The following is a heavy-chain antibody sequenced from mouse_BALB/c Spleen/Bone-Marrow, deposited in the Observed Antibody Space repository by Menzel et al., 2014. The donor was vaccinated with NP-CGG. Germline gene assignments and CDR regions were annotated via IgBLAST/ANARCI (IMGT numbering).Heavy chain of an antibody. CDR3: ARQEFAIYWYFDV. D-gene: IGHD1-3*01. Sequence: VQLQQSGAELVKPGASVKLSCSASGFYIKDTYMHWVKQRPEQGLEWIGRIDPANGNTKYDPKFQDKATITADTSSNTVDLQLSSLTFEDTAVYYCARQEFAIYWYFDVWGAGTTVTVSS. V-gene: IGHV14-3*02. CDR1: GFYIKDTY. J-gene: IGHJ1*01. CDR2: IDPANGNT.